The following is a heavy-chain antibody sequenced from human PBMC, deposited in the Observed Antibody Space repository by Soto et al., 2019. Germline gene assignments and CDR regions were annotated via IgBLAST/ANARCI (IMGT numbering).Heavy chain of an antibody. CDR3: ASNDDILTGSYYYGMDV. J-gene: IGHJ6*02. CDR1: GGTFSRHG. V-gene: IGHV1-69*12. CDR2: IPPIFGTA. Sequence: QVQLVQSGAEVKKPGSSVKVSCKASGGTFSRHGISWVRQAPGQGLEWLGGIPPIFGTANYPQKFQGRVTITADESTSTAYMELSSLISEDTAVYYCASNDDILTGSYYYGMDVWGQGTTVTVSS. D-gene: IGHD3-9*01.